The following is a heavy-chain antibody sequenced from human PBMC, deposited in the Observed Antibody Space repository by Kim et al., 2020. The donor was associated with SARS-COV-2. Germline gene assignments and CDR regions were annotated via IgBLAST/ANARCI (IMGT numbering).Heavy chain of an antibody. J-gene: IGHJ4*02. D-gene: IGHD3-10*01. Sequence: YNPALKSRVTISVDTSKNQFSLKLSSVTAADTAVYYCARESITMVRGVICWGQGTLVTVSS. CDR3: ARESITMVRGVIC. V-gene: IGHV4-59*01.